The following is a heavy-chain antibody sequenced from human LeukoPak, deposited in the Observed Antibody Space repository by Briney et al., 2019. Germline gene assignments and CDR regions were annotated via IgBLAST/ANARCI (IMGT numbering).Heavy chain of an antibody. CDR1: GFTFSSYG. CDR3: AKDAAAGSHYYYYYGMDV. Sequence: GGSLRLSCAASGFTFSSYGMHWVRQAPGKGLEWVAVISYDGTNKYYADSVKGRFTISRDNSKNTLYLQMNSLRAEDTAVYSCAKDAAAGSHYYYYYGMDVWGQGTTVTVS. D-gene: IGHD6-13*01. J-gene: IGHJ6*02. CDR2: ISYDGTNK. V-gene: IGHV3-30*18.